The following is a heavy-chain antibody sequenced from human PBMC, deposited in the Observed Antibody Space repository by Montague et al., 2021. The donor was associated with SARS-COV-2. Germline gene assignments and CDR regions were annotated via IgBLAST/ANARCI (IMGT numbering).Heavy chain of an antibody. CDR3: ARGGADFGDYGWLDP. Sequence: SETLSLTCRVSGDSISTSTWWTWVRQTPGKGLEWIGEIFHSGTINYNPSLKSRVSISVDKSNNQFSLRLTSITAADTAVYFCARGGADFGDYGWLDPWGQGILVTVS. V-gene: IGHV4-4*02. CDR2: IFHSGTI. J-gene: IGHJ5*02. CDR1: GDSISTSTW. D-gene: IGHD4-17*01.